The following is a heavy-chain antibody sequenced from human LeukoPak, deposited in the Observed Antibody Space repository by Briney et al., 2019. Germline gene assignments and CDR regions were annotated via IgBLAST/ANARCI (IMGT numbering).Heavy chain of an antibody. Sequence: PGGSLRLSCTTSGFTFGDYTMSWIRQAPGKGLEWVSAISGSGGSTYYADSVKGRFTISRDNSKNTLYLQMNSLRAEDTAVYYCAKSPSYCRGDCYSTFEYWGRGTLVTVSS. CDR1: GFTFGDYT. D-gene: IGHD2-21*02. J-gene: IGHJ4*02. CDR2: ISGSGGST. CDR3: AKSPSYCRGDCYSTFEY. V-gene: IGHV3-23*01.